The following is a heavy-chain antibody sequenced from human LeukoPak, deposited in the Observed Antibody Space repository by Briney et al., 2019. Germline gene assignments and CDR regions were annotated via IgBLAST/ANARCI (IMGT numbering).Heavy chain of an antibody. V-gene: IGHV1-2*04. CDR3: ARGYSSSWYLQSYYYYGMDV. D-gene: IGHD6-13*01. CDR2: INPISGGT. Sequence: ASVKVSCKASGYTFTGYYMHWVRQAPGQGLEWMGWINPISGGTNYAQKFQGWVTMTRDTSISTAYMELSRLRSDDTAVYYCARGYSSSWYLQSYYYYGMDVWGQGTTVTVSS. CDR1: GYTFTGYY. J-gene: IGHJ6*02.